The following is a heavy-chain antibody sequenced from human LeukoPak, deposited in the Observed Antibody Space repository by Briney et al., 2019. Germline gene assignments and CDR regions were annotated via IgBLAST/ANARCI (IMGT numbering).Heavy chain of an antibody. CDR2: ISSSGSTI. V-gene: IGHV3-48*04. J-gene: IGHJ4*02. Sequence: GGSLRLSCAASGFTFSSYWMSWVRQAPGKGLEWVSYISSSGSTIYYADSVKGRFTISRENAKNSLYLQMNSLRAEDTAVYYCASPGDPGDYWGQGTLVTVSS. CDR3: ASPGDPGDY. CDR1: GFTFSSYW. D-gene: IGHD2-21*01.